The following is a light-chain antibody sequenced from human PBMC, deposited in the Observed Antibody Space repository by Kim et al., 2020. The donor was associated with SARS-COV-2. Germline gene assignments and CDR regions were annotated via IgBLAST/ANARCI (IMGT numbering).Light chain of an antibody. Sequence: DIQMTQSPSTLSVSVGDRVTITCRASQSISNWLAWYQQKPGKAPKLLIYKASILESGVPSRVSGSGSGTEFTLFISSLQPDDFATYYCQQYNSYSRTFGQGTKVDIK. V-gene: IGKV1-5*03. CDR3: QQYNSYSRT. CDR2: KAS. J-gene: IGKJ1*01. CDR1: QSISNW.